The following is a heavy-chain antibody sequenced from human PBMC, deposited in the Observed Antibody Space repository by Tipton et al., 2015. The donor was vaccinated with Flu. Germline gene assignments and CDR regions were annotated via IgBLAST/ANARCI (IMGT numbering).Heavy chain of an antibody. CDR1: GGSFSEYN. CDR3: ARLPRYSSGWGRYFDL. D-gene: IGHD6-19*01. Sequence: GSLRLSCAVYGGSFSEYNWGWVRQSPGTGLEWIGEIRPRGSTNYSPSLKSRVTMSEDTSKNQFSLRLNSVTAADTAVYYCARLPRYSSGWGRYFDLWGRGTLVTVSS. CDR2: IRPRGST. J-gene: IGHJ2*01. V-gene: IGHV4-34*01.